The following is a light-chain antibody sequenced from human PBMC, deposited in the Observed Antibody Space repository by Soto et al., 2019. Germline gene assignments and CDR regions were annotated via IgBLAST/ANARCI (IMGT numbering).Light chain of an antibody. CDR2: DAS. CDR1: QSVSNF. V-gene: IGKV3-11*01. CDR3: QQRYNWPLT. J-gene: IGKJ4*01. Sequence: EIVMTQCPATLSVCPGERATLSFRASQSVSNFLAWYQQKTGQAPRLLIYDASKRATGIPARFSGSGYGTDFNLTISSLETEDFAVYYCQQRYNWPLTFGGGTKVDIK.